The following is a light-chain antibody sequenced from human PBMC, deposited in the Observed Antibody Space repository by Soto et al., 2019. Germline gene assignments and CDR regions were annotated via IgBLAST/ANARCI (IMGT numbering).Light chain of an antibody. V-gene: IGLV1-40*01. Sequence: HSVLTQPPSVSGAPGQRVTISCTGSSSNIGAGYDIHWYQQLPGTAPKLLIYGNNNRPSRVPDRFSGSKSGTSASLAITGLQAEDEADYYCQSYDSTLSGYVFGGGTKLTVL. CDR1: SSNIGAGYD. CDR3: QSYDSTLSGYV. J-gene: IGLJ3*02. CDR2: GNN.